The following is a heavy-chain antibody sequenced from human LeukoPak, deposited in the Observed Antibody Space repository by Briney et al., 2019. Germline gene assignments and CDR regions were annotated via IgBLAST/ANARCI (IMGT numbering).Heavy chain of an antibody. J-gene: IGHJ4*02. D-gene: IGHD6-19*01. V-gene: IGHV3-15*01. Sequence: GGSLRLSCAASGFTFSIAWMTWVRQAPGKGLEWVGRIKSKTDGGTTDHAAPVKGRFTISRDDSKNMLYLQMNSLKTEDTGVYYCALAGDFFDTWGQGTLVTVSS. CDR1: GFTFSIAW. CDR2: IKSKTDGGTT. CDR3: ALAGDFFDT.